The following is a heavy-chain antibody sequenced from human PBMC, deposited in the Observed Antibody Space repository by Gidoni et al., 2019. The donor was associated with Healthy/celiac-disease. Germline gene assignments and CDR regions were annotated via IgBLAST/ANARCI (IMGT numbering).Heavy chain of an antibody. CDR3: ARDRGSTVTTYYYYYGMDV. D-gene: IGHD4-17*01. Sequence: QMQLQESGPGLVKPSETLSLTCTVSGGSISSSSYYGGWIRQPPGKGLEWIGSIYYSGSTYYNPSLKSRVTISVDTSKNQFSLKLSSVTAADTAVYYCARDRGSTVTTYYYYYGMDVWGQGTTVTVSS. V-gene: IGHV4-39*07. CDR1: GGSISSSSYY. J-gene: IGHJ6*02. CDR2: IYYSGST.